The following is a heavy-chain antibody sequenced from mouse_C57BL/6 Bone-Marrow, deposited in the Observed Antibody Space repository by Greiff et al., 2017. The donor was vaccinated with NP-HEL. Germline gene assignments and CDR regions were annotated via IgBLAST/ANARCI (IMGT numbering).Heavy chain of an antibody. CDR3: VRHDYRGAMDY. Sequence: EVQLVESGGGLVQPKGSLKLSCAASGFSFNTYAMNWVRQAPGKGLEWVARIRSKSNNYATYYADSVKDRFTISRDDSESMLYLQMNNLKAEDKAMYCGVRHDYRGAMDYWGQGTSVTVSS. CDR2: IRSKSNNYAT. D-gene: IGHD2-14*01. V-gene: IGHV10-1*01. CDR1: GFSFNTYA. J-gene: IGHJ4*01.